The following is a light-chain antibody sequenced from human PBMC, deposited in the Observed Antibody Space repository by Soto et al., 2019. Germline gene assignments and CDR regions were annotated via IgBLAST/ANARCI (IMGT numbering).Light chain of an antibody. J-gene: IGKJ2*01. Sequence: DIQMTQSPSTLSASVGDRVTITCRASQSISSWLAWYQQKPGKAPKLLIYKASSLESGVPSRFSGSGSGTELTLTISSLQPDDFATYYCQQYNSIEYTFGQGTKLEIK. CDR3: QQYNSIEYT. V-gene: IGKV1-5*03. CDR1: QSISSW. CDR2: KAS.